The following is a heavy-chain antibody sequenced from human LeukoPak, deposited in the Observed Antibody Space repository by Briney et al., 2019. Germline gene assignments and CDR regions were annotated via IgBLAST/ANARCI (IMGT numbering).Heavy chain of an antibody. Sequence: GGSLRLSCAASGFTFDDYAMHWVRQAPGKGLEWVSGISWNSGSIAYADSVKGRFTISRDNAKNSLYLQMNSLRPEDTALYCCAKHRTDYDSSGHYSYWGQGTLVTVSS. CDR1: GFTFDDYA. J-gene: IGHJ4*02. CDR3: AKHRTDYDSSGHYSY. D-gene: IGHD3-22*01. CDR2: ISWNSGSI. V-gene: IGHV3-9*01.